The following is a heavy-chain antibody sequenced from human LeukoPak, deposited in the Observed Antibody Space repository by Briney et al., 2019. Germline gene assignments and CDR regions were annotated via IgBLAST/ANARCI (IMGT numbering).Heavy chain of an antibody. V-gene: IGHV3-23*01. CDR3: PKATYYYDVAVDY. CDR2: FSGSGGST. D-gene: IGHD3-22*01. J-gene: IGHJ4*02. Sequence: QSGGSLRLSCAASEFTFSSYAMSWVRQAPGKGLEWVSVFSGSGGSTYYADSVKGRFTISSDNSNNTQYLQMNSLRAEDTAVYYCPKATYYYDVAVDYWGQGTLVTVSS. CDR1: EFTFSSYA.